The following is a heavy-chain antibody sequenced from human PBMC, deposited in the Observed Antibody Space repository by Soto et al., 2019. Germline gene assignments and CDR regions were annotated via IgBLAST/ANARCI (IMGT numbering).Heavy chain of an antibody. CDR1: GGTFSSYA. V-gene: IGHV1-69*13. Sequence: SVKVSCKASGGTFSSYAISWVRQAPGQGLEWMGGIIPIFGTANYAQRFQGRVTITADESTSTAYMELSSLRSEDTAVYYCARGLVVVVPAANYYYYYGMDVWGQGTTVTVSS. CDR3: ARGLVVVVPAANYYYYYGMDV. J-gene: IGHJ6*02. D-gene: IGHD2-2*01. CDR2: IIPIFGTA.